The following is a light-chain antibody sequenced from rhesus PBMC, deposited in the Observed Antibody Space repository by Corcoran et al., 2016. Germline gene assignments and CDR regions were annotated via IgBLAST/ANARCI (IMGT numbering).Light chain of an antibody. V-gene: IGKV2-104*02. J-gene: IGKJ3*01. CDR3: MQGIEFPFT. Sequence: DIVMTQTPLSLPVTPGEPASISCRSSQSLLDSEDGNTYLDWYLQKPGQSSTLLIYAVSNRASGVPDRFSGRGSDTDFTLKISRVEAEDVGVYYCMQGIEFPFTFGPGTKLDIK. CDR1: QSLLDSEDGNTY. CDR2: AVS.